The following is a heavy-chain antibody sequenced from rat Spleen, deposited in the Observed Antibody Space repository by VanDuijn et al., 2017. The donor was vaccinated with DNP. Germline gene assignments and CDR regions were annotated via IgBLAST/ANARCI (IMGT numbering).Heavy chain of an antibody. CDR2: ITNSGGSI. Sequence: EVQLVESGGGLVQPGRSLKVSCAASGFTFNNFGMAWVRQAPTKGLEWVAYITNSGGSIFYRDSVKGRFTISRDNAKSTLYPPMNSLRSEDMATYSCARSNLIKRVWDDWGQGVTVTVSS. J-gene: IGHJ2*01. D-gene: IGHD4-1*01. CDR3: ARSNLIKRVWDD. V-gene: IGHV5S13*01. CDR1: GFTFNNFG.